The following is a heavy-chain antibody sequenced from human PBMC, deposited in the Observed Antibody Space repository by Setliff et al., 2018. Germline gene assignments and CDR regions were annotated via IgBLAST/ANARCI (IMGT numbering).Heavy chain of an antibody. CDR3: ARVSGFQYMDV. Sequence: SETLSLTCSVSSGSIGSHYWNWMRQPPGKGLEWIGHVFHTGSTKYNHSLRSRVTISVDTSENYFSLRLTSVTAADTAVYYCARVSGFQYMDVWGKGTTVTVSS. D-gene: IGHD3-3*01. V-gene: IGHV4-59*11. J-gene: IGHJ6*03. CDR1: SGSIGSHY. CDR2: VFHTGST.